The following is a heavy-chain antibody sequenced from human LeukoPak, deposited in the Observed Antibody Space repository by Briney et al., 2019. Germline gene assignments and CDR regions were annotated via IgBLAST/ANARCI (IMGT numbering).Heavy chain of an antibody. CDR3: ARAAAARGSHLVDY. CDR2: ISAYNGNT. D-gene: IGHD1-26*01. J-gene: IGHJ4*02. CDR1: GYTFTSYG. V-gene: IGHV1-18*01. Sequence: ASVKVSCKASGYTFTSYGISWVRQAPGQGLEWMGWISAYNGNTNYAQKLQGRVTMTTDTSTSTAYMELRSLRSDDTAVCYCARAAAARGSHLVDYWGQGTLVTVSS.